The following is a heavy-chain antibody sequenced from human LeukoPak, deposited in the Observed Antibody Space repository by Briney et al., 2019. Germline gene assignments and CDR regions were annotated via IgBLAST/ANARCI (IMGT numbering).Heavy chain of an antibody. Sequence: SVRVSCKASGGTFSSYTISWVRQAPGQGLEWMGRIIPILGIANYAQKFQGRVTITADKSTSTAYMELSSLRSEDTAVYYCARVNGPPYYYYGMDVWGQGTTVTVSS. CDR3: ARVNGPPYYYYGMDV. CDR1: GGTFSSYT. CDR2: IIPILGIA. V-gene: IGHV1-69*02. D-gene: IGHD1-14*01. J-gene: IGHJ6*02.